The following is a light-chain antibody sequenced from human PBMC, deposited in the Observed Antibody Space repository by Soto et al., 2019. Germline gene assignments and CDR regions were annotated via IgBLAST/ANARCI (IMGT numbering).Light chain of an antibody. J-gene: IGKJ2*01. V-gene: IGKV2-28*01. CDR2: LGS. CDR3: MQTLRTTDT. Sequence: DIVMTQSPLSLPVTPGEPASISCRSSQSLLHSNGYNYLDWYLQKPGQSPQLLIYLGSSRSSGVPARFGGSGSGTAFTLKISRVEAEDVGVYYCMQTLRTTDTFGQGTKLEIK. CDR1: QSLLHSNGYNY.